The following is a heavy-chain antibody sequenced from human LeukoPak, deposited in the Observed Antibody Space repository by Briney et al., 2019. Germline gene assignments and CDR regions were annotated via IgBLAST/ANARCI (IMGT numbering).Heavy chain of an antibody. CDR2: ISNDGSNT. Sequence: PGRSLRLSCAASGFTFSSYGTHWVRQAPGRGLEWVAVISNDGSNTYYGDSVKGRFTISRDASKNMLYLQMNSLKVEDTALYYCAKMSIDYDFWSAFDIWGQGTTVTVSS. CDR1: GFTFSSYG. CDR3: AKMSIDYDFWSAFDI. J-gene: IGHJ3*02. D-gene: IGHD3-3*01. V-gene: IGHV3-30*18.